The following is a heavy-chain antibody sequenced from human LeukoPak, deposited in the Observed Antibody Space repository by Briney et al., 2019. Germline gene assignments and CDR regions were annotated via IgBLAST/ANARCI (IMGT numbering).Heavy chain of an antibody. J-gene: IGHJ4*02. CDR1: GYTFTGYY. CDR3: GTLLSNGPFDY. CDR2: VDPEDGET. Sequence: ASVKVSCKASGYTFTGYYMHWVRQAPGQGLEWMGLVDPEDGETIYAEKFQGRVTITADTSTDTAYMELSSLRSEDTAVYYCGTLLSNGPFDYWGQGSLVTVSS. V-gene: IGHV1-69-2*01.